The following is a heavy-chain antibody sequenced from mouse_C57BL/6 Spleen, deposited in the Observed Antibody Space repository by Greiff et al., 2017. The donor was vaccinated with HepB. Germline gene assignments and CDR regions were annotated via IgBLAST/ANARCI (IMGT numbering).Heavy chain of an antibody. CDR3: ARSSYYSNYGAY. Sequence: QVQLQQSGAELVKPGASVKISCKASGYAFSSYWMNWVKQRPGKGLEWIGQIYPGDGDTNYNGKFKGKATLTADKSSSTAYMQLSSLTSEDSAVYFCARSSYYSNYGAYWGQGTLVTVSA. V-gene: IGHV1-80*01. D-gene: IGHD2-5*01. CDR2: IYPGDGDT. J-gene: IGHJ3*01. CDR1: GYAFSSYW.